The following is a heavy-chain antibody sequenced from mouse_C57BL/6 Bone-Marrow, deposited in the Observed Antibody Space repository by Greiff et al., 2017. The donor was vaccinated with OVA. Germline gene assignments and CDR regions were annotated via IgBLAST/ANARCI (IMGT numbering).Heavy chain of an antibody. D-gene: IGHD1-1*01. Sequence: QVQLQQSGTELVKPGASVKLSCKASGYTFTSYWMHWVKQRPGQGLEWIGNINPSNGGTNYNEKFKSKATLTVDKSSSTAYMQLSSLTSEYSAVSSCSRRGLYGISSWYFDVWGTGTTVTVSS. V-gene: IGHV1-53*01. CDR3: SRRGLYGISSWYFDV. J-gene: IGHJ1*03. CDR2: INPSNGGT. CDR1: GYTFTSYW.